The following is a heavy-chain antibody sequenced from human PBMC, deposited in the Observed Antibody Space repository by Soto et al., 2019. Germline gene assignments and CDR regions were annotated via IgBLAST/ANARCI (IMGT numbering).Heavy chain of an antibody. CDR1: GFRFRDFY. CDR3: ALNYYGLDV. V-gene: IGHV3-72*01. Sequence: LRLSCYSSGFRFRDFYMYWVRQAPGKGLEWVGRSRNEASSYTTDYAASVKGRFTISRHDLQNSLFLQMNSLKAEDTAIYYCALNYYGLDVLGQGTPVTVSS. CDR2: SRNEASSYTT. J-gene: IGHJ6*02.